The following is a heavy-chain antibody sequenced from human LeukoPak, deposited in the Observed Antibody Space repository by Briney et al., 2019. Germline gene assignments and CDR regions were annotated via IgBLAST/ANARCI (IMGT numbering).Heavy chain of an antibody. CDR3: AREGSSYSSGWTNYYYYYMDV. D-gene: IGHD6-19*01. J-gene: IGHJ6*03. V-gene: IGHV1-18*01. Sequence: ASVKVSCKASGYTFTNYGISWVRQAPGQGLEWMGWISAYNGHTNYAQKLQGRVTMTRDTSTSTAYMELRSLRSDDTAVYYCAREGSSYSSGWTNYYYYYMDVWGKGTTVTVSS. CDR1: GYTFTNYG. CDR2: ISAYNGHT.